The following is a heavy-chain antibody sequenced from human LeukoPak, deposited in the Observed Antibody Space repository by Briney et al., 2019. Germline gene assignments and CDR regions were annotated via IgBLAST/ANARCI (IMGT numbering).Heavy chain of an antibody. CDR3: ARARARYCGGGSCYWEWFDP. V-gene: IGHV1-46*01. J-gene: IGHJ5*02. D-gene: IGHD2-15*01. CDR2: INPSGGST. CDR1: GYTFSSYY. Sequence: ASVKVSCKASGYTFSSYYIHWVRQAPGQGLEWMGIINPSGGSTSYAQKFQGRVTMTRDTSTSTVYMELSSLRSEDTAVYYCARARARYCGGGSCYWEWFDPWGQGTLVTVSS.